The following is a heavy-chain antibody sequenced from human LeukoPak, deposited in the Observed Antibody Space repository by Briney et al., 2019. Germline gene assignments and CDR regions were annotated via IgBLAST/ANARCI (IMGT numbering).Heavy chain of an antibody. J-gene: IGHJ4*02. Sequence: GGSLRLSRVVSGMTFDRHGMHWVRQPPGKGLEWLAFIKYDGSRTEYEDSVQGRFTVSRDNSKNTLNLEMNSLRAEDTAIYYCVKDTIFTVDPFDYWGQGTLVTVSS. CDR1: GMTFDRHG. CDR2: IKYDGSRT. CDR3: VKDTIFTVDPFDY. V-gene: IGHV3-30*02. D-gene: IGHD3-3*01.